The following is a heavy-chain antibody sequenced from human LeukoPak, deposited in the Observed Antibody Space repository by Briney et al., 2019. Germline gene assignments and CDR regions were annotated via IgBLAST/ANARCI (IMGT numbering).Heavy chain of an antibody. V-gene: IGHV4-34*01. CDR2: INHTGST. CDR1: GGSFSGYY. CDR3: ARIVPYRYGYVDS. D-gene: IGHD5-18*01. J-gene: IGHJ4*02. Sequence: PSETLSLTCGVYGGSFSGYYWSWIRQPPGKGLEWIGEINHTGSTNYNPSLKSRVTISVDTSKNQFSLKLSSVTAADTAVYYCARIVPYRYGYVDSWGQGTLVTVSS.